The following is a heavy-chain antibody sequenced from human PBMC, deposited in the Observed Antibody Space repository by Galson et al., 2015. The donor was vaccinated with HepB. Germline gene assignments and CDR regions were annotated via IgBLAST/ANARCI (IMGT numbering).Heavy chain of an antibody. CDR2: IIPIFGTA. CDR3: ARGGGSYFHFDY. V-gene: IGHV1-69*13. Sequence: SVKVSCKASGGTFSSYAVSWVRQAPGQGLEWMGGIIPIFGTANYAQKFQGRVTITADESTSTAYMELSSLRSEDTAVYYCARGGGSYFHFDYWGQGTLVTVSS. CDR1: GGTFSSYA. J-gene: IGHJ4*02. D-gene: IGHD1-26*01.